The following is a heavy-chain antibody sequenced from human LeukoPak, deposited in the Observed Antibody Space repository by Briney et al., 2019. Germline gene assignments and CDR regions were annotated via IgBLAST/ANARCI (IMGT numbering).Heavy chain of an antibody. J-gene: IGHJ6*02. CDR1: GFTFSSHW. V-gene: IGHV3-7*01. CDR2: INEDGSEK. Sequence: GGSLRLSCAGSGFTFSSHWMNWVRQAPGKGLEWVARINEDGSEKHYVDSVNGRFTISRDNAKNSLYLQMSSLRADDTAVYYCARRGVTISGVLVYHYSGLDVWGQGTTVTVSS. D-gene: IGHD3-3*01. CDR3: ARRGVTISGVLVYHYSGLDV.